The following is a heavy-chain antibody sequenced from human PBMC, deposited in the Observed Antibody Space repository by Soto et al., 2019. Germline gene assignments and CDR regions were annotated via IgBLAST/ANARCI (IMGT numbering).Heavy chain of an antibody. J-gene: IGHJ4*02. Sequence: ASVKVSCKASGSTFIDYYMHWVRQAPGQGFEWLGRISPKSGATNYAQKFQGRVTMTWDTSLNTAYMELSSLISEDTAVYYCARPPGYISDWYYFDLWGQGTLVTVSS. CDR1: GSTFIDYY. CDR3: ARPPGYISDWYYFDL. V-gene: IGHV1-2*02. D-gene: IGHD3-9*01. CDR2: ISPKSGAT.